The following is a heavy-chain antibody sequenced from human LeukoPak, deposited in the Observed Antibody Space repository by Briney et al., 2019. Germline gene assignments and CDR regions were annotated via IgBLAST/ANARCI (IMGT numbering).Heavy chain of an antibody. D-gene: IGHD6-19*01. J-gene: IGHJ4*02. CDR2: IKQDGSDR. CDR1: GFTFRNYW. CDR3: VRNLAVAGTCFDS. Sequence: GGSLRLSCAASGFTFRNYWMSWVRQVPGTGLEWVADIKQDGSDRNYVTSVRGRFTISRDNAESSLYLQMNSLRAEDTAVYYCVRNLAVAGTCFDSWGQGTLVTVSS. V-gene: IGHV3-7*03.